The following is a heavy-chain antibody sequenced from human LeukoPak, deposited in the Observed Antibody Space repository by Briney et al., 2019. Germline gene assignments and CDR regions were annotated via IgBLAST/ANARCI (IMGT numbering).Heavy chain of an antibody. CDR3: ARDKSSSWYGGVDH. J-gene: IGHJ4*02. Sequence: ASVKVSCKASGYTFTGYYIHWVRQAPGQGLEWMGWIDPNSGGTDYAQKFQGRVTVTRDTSISTAYMELSRLRSDDTAVYYCARDKSSSWYGGVDHWGQGPLVTVSS. D-gene: IGHD6-13*01. CDR2: IDPNSGGT. V-gene: IGHV1-2*02. CDR1: GYTFTGYY.